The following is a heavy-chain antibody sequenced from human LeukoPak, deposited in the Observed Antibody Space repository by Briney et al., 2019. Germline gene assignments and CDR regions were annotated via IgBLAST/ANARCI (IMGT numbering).Heavy chain of an antibody. CDR2: IYYSGST. Sequence: NSSETLSLTCTVSGGSISSYYWSWIRQPPGKGLEWIGYIYYSGSTNYNPSLKSRVTISVDTSKNQFSLKLSSVTAADTAVYYCARGFKQQLVRPAYYMDVWGRGTTVTVSS. CDR3: ARGFKQQLVRPAYYMDV. V-gene: IGHV4-59*01. D-gene: IGHD6-13*01. CDR1: GGSISSYY. J-gene: IGHJ6*03.